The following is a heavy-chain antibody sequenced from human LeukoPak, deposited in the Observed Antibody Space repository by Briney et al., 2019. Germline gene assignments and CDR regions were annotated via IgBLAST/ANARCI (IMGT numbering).Heavy chain of an antibody. CDR1: GFNLNSYE. CDR2: ISSSGTRI. D-gene: IGHD1-26*01. V-gene: IGHV3-48*03. Sequence: PGGSLRLSCAASGFNLNSYEMTWVRQAPGEGLEWILHISSSGTRIYYADSVKGRFTISRDNAKNTLYLQMNSLRAEDTAVYYCARVIVGGTGFDCWGQGTLVTVFS. J-gene: IGHJ4*02. CDR3: ARVIVGGTGFDC.